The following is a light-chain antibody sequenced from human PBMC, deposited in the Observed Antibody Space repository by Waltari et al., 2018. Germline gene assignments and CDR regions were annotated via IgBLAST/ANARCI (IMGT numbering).Light chain of an antibody. Sequence: QSALTQSPSASGSPGQSVAIPCTGTSPDVGGYNSVSWYQHHPGKAPKLMIYEVSKRPSGVPDRFSGSKSGNTASLTVSGLRAEDEADYYCASYGGRNNWIFGGGTKLTVL. CDR1: SPDVGGYNS. V-gene: IGLV2-8*01. CDR2: EVS. CDR3: ASYGGRNNWI. J-gene: IGLJ2*01.